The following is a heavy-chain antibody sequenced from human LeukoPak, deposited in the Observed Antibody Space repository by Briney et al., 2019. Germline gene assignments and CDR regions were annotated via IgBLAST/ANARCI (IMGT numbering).Heavy chain of an antibody. V-gene: IGHV4-34*01. CDR1: GGSFSGYY. D-gene: IGHD4-17*01. Sequence: SETLSLTCAVYGGSFSGYYWSWIRQPPGKGLEWIGEINHSGSTNYNPSLKSRVTISVDTSKNQFSLKLSSVTAADTAVYYCARKTRSMTTVTPGKFDPWGQGTVVTVSS. CDR2: INHSGST. J-gene: IGHJ5*02. CDR3: ARKTRSMTTVTPGKFDP.